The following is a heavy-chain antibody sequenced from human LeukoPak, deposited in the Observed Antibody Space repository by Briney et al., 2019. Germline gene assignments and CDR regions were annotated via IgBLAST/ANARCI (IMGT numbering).Heavy chain of an antibody. D-gene: IGHD3-16*01. CDR2: ISSNGGST. Sequence: PGGSLRLSCSASGFTFSSYAMHWVRQAPGKGLEYVSAISSNGGSTYYADSVKGRFTISRDNSKNTLYLQMSSLRAEDTAVYYCVKSYALGKSNYYGMDVWGQGTTVIVSS. CDR1: GFTFSSYA. V-gene: IGHV3-64D*09. J-gene: IGHJ6*02. CDR3: VKSYALGKSNYYGMDV.